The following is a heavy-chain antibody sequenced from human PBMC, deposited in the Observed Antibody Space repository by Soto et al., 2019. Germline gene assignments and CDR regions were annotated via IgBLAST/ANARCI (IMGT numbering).Heavy chain of an antibody. CDR1: GYTFINHV. CDR2: VSGSNGNT. J-gene: IGHJ4*02. Sequence: VQLVQSEAEVKKPGASVKVSCEASGYTFINHVISWVRQAPGQGLEWMGWVSGSNGNTKYAQKFQGRVTMTTETSTSTAHMELRNLRSDDTAVYFCARDFYPLAYYFDPWGQGTLVTVSS. CDR3: ARDFYPLAYYFDP. V-gene: IGHV1-18*04.